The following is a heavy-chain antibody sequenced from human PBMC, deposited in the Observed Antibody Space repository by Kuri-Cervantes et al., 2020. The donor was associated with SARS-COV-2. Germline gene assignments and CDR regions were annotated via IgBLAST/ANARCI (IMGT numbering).Heavy chain of an antibody. J-gene: IGHJ5*02. CDR1: GYTFTSYG. CDR2: ISAYNGNT. D-gene: IGHD3-3*01. CDR3: ARATRGFLEWLLPRGGWFDP. V-gene: IGHV1-18*01. Sequence: ASVKVSCKASGYTFTSYGISWVRQAPGQGLEWMGWISAYNGNTNYAQKLQGRVTMTTDTSTSTAYMELRSLRSDDTVVYYCARATRGFLEWLLPRGGWFDPWGQGTLVTVSS.